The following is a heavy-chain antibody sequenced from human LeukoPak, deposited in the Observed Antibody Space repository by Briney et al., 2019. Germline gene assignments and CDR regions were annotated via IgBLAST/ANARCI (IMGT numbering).Heavy chain of an antibody. J-gene: IGHJ3*02. D-gene: IGHD6-13*01. Sequence: GGSLRLSRAGSGFTFRFYAMTGVRQAPGQGLEWVSVITGDASVTYDADSVKGRFNISRDNSKNTLYLQLNSLRVEDTAVYYCAKAYSTSLYGDAFHIWSQGTMVTVSP. V-gene: IGHV3-23*01. CDR1: GFTFRFYA. CDR3: AKAYSTSLYGDAFHI. CDR2: ITGDASVT.